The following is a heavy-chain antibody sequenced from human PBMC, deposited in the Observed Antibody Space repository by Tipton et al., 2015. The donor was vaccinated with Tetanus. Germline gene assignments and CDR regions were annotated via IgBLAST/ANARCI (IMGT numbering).Heavy chain of an antibody. CDR2: IYPGDSDT. J-gene: IGHJ4*02. Sequence: EVQLVQSGVEVKKPGESLRISCQASGYSFSSYYIAWVRQMPGRGLEWMGIIYPGDSDTRYSPSFEGLVTISADRSTSTAYVQWSSLTASDPAVYYCARQADYNILTGYYYYFDYWGQGSLVTVSS. V-gene: IGHV5-51*01. CDR1: GYSFSSYY. CDR3: ARQADYNILTGYYYYFDY. D-gene: IGHD3-9*01.